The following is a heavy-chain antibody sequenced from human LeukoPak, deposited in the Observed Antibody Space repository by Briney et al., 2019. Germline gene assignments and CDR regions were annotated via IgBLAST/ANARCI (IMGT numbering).Heavy chain of an antibody. CDR2: ISSNGGST. D-gene: IGHD3-3*01. CDR1: GFTFSSYA. V-gene: IGHV3-64*01. J-gene: IGHJ4*02. Sequence: GGSLRLSCAASGFTFSSYAMHWVRQAPGKGLEYVSAISSNGGSTYYANSVKGRFTISRDNSKNTLYLQMGSLRAEDTAVYYCAKDRITIFGVVIVPDYFDYWGQGTLVTVSS. CDR3: AKDRITIFGVVIVPDYFDY.